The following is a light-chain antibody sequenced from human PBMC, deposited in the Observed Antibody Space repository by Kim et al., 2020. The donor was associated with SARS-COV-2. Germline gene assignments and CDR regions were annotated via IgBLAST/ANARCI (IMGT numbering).Light chain of an antibody. CDR2: DAS. CDR1: QSVSSY. Sequence: EIVLTQSPATLSLSPGERATLSCRASQSVSSYLAWYQQKPGQAPTLLIYDASNRATGIPARFSGSGSGTDFTLTISSLEPEDFAVYYCQQSSKWQMYTFGQGNKLEI. CDR3: QQSSKWQMYT. V-gene: IGKV3-11*01. J-gene: IGKJ2*01.